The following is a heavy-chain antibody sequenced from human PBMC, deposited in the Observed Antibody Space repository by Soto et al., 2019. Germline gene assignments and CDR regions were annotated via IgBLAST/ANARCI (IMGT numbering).Heavy chain of an antibody. J-gene: IGHJ5*02. D-gene: IGHD3-9*01. Sequence: PGESLKISCKGSGYSFTSYWIGWVRQMPGKGLEWMGIIYPGDSDTRYSPSFQGQVTISADKSISTAYLQWSSLKASDTAMYYCAGLGCPIFDWSAGCWFDPWGQGTLVTVSS. CDR3: AGLGCPIFDWSAGCWFDP. V-gene: IGHV5-51*01. CDR2: IYPGDSDT. CDR1: GYSFTSYW.